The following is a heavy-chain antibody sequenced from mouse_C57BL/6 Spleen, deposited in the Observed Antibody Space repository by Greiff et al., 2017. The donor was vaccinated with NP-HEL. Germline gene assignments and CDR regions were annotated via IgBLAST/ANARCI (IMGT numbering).Heavy chain of an antibody. CDR2: IYPGSGST. Sequence: VQLQQPGAELVKPGASVKMSCKASGYTFTSYWITWVKQRPGQGLEWIGDIYPGSGSTNYNEKFKSKATLTVDTSSSTAYMQLSSLTSEDSAVYYCARRDYDGDGFDYWGQGTTLTVSS. CDR1: GYTFTSYW. CDR3: ARRDYDGDGFDY. V-gene: IGHV1-55*01. J-gene: IGHJ2*01. D-gene: IGHD2-4*01.